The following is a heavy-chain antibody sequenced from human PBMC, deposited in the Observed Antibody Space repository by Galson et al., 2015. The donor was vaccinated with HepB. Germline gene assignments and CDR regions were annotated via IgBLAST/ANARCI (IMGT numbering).Heavy chain of an antibody. CDR3: ARGRGYGSGTYLDY. D-gene: IGHD3-10*01. J-gene: IGHJ4*02. CDR2: IWYDGSNR. Sequence: SLRLSCAASGFTFSFYPMHWVRQAPGKGLEWVAVIWYDGSNRYYADSVKGRFTISRDNSKNTLYLQMNSLRAAETAVYYCARGRGYGSGTYLDYWGQGTLVTVSS. V-gene: IGHV3-33*08. CDR1: GFTFSFYP.